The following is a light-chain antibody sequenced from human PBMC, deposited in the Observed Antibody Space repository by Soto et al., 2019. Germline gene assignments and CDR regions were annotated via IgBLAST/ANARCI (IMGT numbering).Light chain of an antibody. J-gene: IGKJ2*01. CDR3: QQYNACPRT. V-gene: IGKV3D-15*01. CDR2: AAS. CDR1: QSVSSN. Sequence: EIVMTQSPATLSVSPGERATLSCRASQSVSSNLAWYQQKPGQAPRLLIYAASTRAAGIPASFSGRGSGTEFTLTISSLQSEDFAVYYCQQYNACPRTFGQWTKLEIK.